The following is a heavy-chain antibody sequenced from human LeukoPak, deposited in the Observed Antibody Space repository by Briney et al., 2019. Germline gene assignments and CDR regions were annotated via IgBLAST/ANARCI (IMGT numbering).Heavy chain of an antibody. D-gene: IGHD3-22*01. CDR2: ISYDGSKK. CDR3: ANELSSARGYGMAV. J-gene: IGHJ6*04. CDR1: GFTFITYG. V-gene: IGHV3-30*18. Sequence: GGSLSLAFSASGFTFITYGMLSARPPPGEGRVWGAVISYDGSKKYCGEEVTRRLSISTDNSRTSLYLQTKMRRAEDTAVYYWANELSSARGYGMAVWSEGTTVTVSS.